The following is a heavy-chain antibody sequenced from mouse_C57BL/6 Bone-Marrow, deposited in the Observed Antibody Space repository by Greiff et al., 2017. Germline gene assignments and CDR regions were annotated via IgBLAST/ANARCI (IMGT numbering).Heavy chain of an antibody. J-gene: IGHJ4*01. CDR3: TRGRGSITTVVDYAMDY. Sequence: EVKLVESGEGLVKPGGSLKLSCAASGFTFSSYAMSWVRQTPEKRLEWVAYISSGGDYIYYADTVKGRFTISRDNARNTLYLQMSSLKSEDTAMYYCTRGRGSITTVVDYAMDYWGQGTSVTVSS. CDR2: ISSGGDYI. CDR1: GFTFSSYA. V-gene: IGHV5-9-1*02. D-gene: IGHD1-1*01.